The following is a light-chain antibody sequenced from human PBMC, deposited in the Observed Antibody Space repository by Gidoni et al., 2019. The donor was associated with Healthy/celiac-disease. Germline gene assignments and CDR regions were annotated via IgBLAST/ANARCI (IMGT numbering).Light chain of an antibody. CDR1: QSISSW. J-gene: IGKJ1*01. V-gene: IGKV1-5*03. Sequence: DIQMTQSPSTLSASVGDRVTITCRASQSISSWLAWYQQKPGKAPKLLIYKASSLESGVPSRFSGSGSGTEFTLTLSSLQPDDFAPYYCQQYNSYATWTFGQGTKVEI. CDR3: QQYNSYATWT. CDR2: KAS.